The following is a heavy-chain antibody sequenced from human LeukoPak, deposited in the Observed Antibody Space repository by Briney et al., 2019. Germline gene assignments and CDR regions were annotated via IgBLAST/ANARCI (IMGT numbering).Heavy chain of an antibody. Sequence: ASVKVSCKASGYTVTSYGISWVRQAPGQGLEWMGWISAYNGNTNYAQKLQGRVTMTTDTSTSTAYMELRSLRSDDTAVYYCARVSHYYDSSGYYSRHVDYWGQGTLVTVSS. J-gene: IGHJ4*02. CDR1: GYTVTSYG. D-gene: IGHD3-22*01. V-gene: IGHV1-18*01. CDR3: ARVSHYYDSSGYYSRHVDY. CDR2: ISAYNGNT.